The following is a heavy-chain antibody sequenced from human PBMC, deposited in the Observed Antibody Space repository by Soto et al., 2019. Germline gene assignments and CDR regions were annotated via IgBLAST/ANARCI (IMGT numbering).Heavy chain of an antibody. Sequence: ASVKVSCKSSGNSFVTYAIHWVRQAPGQRLQWMGWTNVGSGNTKYAQDFQGRVTFTRDTAATTTFMELSSLRSEDAAVYYCARVPPWGDSGSFYIQHYDSWGQGTLVTVSS. CDR3: ARVPPWGDSGSFYIQHYDS. CDR2: TNVGSGNT. D-gene: IGHD3-10*01. V-gene: IGHV1-3*01. CDR1: GNSFVTYA. J-gene: IGHJ4*02.